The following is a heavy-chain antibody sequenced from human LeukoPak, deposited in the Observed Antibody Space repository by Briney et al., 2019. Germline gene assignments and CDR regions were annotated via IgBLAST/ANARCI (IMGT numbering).Heavy chain of an antibody. CDR2: IYYSGST. D-gene: IGHD6-13*01. J-gene: IGHJ4*02. Sequence: SETLSLTCTVSGGSISSSSYYWGWIRQPPGKGLEWIGSIYYSGSTYYNPSLKSRVTISVDTSKNQFSLKVSSVTAADTAVYYCARIRSSWYGRCDQWGQGTLVTVSS. CDR3: ARIRSSWYGRCDQ. CDR1: GGSISSSSYY. V-gene: IGHV4-39*07.